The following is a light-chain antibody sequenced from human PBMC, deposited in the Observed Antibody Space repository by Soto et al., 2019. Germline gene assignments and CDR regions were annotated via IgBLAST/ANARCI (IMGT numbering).Light chain of an antibody. J-gene: IGKJ1*01. V-gene: IGKV3-15*01. CDR1: QSVGNN. CDR2: GAS. Sequence: EIVMKQCPSTLSVYPGERVSLSCRASQSVGNNLAWYQQKPGQAPRLLIHGASTRHSGIPGRFSGSGSGTEFTLTISSLQSEDFAVYYCQQHDSWARTFGQGTKVDI. CDR3: QQHDSWART.